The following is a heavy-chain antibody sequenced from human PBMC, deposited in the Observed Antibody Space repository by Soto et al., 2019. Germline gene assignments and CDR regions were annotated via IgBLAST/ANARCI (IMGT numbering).Heavy chain of an antibody. J-gene: IGHJ6*03. Sequence: PSETLSLTCAVYGGSFSGYYWSWIRQPPGKGLEWIGEINHSGSTNYNPSLKSRVTISEDTSKNQFSLKLRSVTAADTAVYYCARGGAAADLYYYYYMDGWGKGTTVTVSS. D-gene: IGHD6-13*01. CDR1: GGSFSGYY. CDR2: INHSGST. CDR3: ARGGAAADLYYYYYMDG. V-gene: IGHV4-34*01.